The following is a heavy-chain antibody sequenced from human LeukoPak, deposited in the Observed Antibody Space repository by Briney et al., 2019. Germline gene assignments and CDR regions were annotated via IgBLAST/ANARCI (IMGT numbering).Heavy chain of an antibody. Sequence: GGSLRLSWAAAGFTFSSYAMHWVRQAPGKGREWVAVISYDGSNKYYAESVKGRFTISRDNSKNTLYLQMNSLRAEDTAVYYCARDYKKEPWLVSGWGQGTLVTVSS. D-gene: IGHD6-19*01. V-gene: IGHV3-30-3*01. CDR2: ISYDGSNK. J-gene: IGHJ4*02. CDR1: GFTFSSYA. CDR3: ARDYKKEPWLVSG.